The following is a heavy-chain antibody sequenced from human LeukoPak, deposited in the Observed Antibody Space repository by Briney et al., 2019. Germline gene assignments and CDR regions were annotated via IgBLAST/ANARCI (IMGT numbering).Heavy chain of an antibody. CDR2: LSGSGGAT. Sequence: PGGSLRLSCAASGLTFSSYGMSWVRQAPGKGLEWVSSLSGSGGATYYADSVKGRFIISRDNSKNMLHFQLNSLRAEDTAVYYCAKEGAYYYGSGSSDYWGQGTLVTVSS. CDR3: AKEGAYYYGSGSSDY. CDR1: GLTFSSYG. V-gene: IGHV3-23*01. D-gene: IGHD3-10*01. J-gene: IGHJ4*02.